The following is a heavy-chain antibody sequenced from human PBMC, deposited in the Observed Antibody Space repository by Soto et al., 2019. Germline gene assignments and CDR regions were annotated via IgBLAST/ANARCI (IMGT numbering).Heavy chain of an antibody. J-gene: IGHJ6*02. D-gene: IGHD5-18*01. CDR3: ARDKGYGFGWSSSSGMDV. CDR2: ISGYNGNT. Sequence: AASVKVSCKASGYTFSNFGLSWVRQAPGQGLKWVGWISGYNGNTNSAERFQGRVTMTTDTSTSTAYMEVRSLTSDDTAVYYCARDKGYGFGWSSSSGMDVWGQGTTVTAP. V-gene: IGHV1-18*01. CDR1: GYTFSNFG.